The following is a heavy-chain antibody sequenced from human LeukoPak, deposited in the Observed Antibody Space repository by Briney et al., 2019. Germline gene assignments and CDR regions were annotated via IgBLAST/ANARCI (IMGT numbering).Heavy chain of an antibody. V-gene: IGHV3-11*05. Sequence: GGSLRLSCAAFGFTVSSNYMSWIRQAPGKGLEWVSYISSSSSYTNYADSVKGRFTISRDNAKNSLYLQMNSLRAEDTAVYYCARDVPLTKNGMDVWGQGTTVTVSS. CDR3: ARDVPLTKNGMDV. CDR1: GFTVSSNY. D-gene: IGHD3-10*02. J-gene: IGHJ6*02. CDR2: ISSSSSYT.